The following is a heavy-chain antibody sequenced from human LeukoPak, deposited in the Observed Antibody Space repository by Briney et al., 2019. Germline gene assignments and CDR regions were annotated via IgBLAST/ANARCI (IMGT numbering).Heavy chain of an antibody. CDR3: ASASPPLSGSYSTLWDAYGI. V-gene: IGHV3-74*01. J-gene: IGHJ3*02. CDR2: IDNYGRTT. CDR1: GYSFSSYW. D-gene: IGHD1-26*01. Sequence: GGSLRLSCAASGYSFSSYWMHWVRQVPGKGLVWVSRIDNYGRTTDYADSVKGRFTISRDNSKNTLYLQMGSLRAEDMAVYYCASASPPLSGSYSTLWDAYGIWGQGTMVTVSS.